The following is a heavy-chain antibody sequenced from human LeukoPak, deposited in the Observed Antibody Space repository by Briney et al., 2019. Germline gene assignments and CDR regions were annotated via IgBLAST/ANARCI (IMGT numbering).Heavy chain of an antibody. CDR1: GYTFTSYY. J-gene: IGHJ6*02. CDR2: INPSGGST. D-gene: IGHD6-13*01. CDR3: ARYSRDYYYYGMDV. Sequence: ASAKVSCKASGYTFTSYYMHWVRQAPGQGLEWMGIINPSGGSTSYAQKFQGRVTMTRNTSISTAYMELSSLRSEDTAVYYCARYSRDYYYYGMDVWGQGTTVTVSS. V-gene: IGHV1-46*01.